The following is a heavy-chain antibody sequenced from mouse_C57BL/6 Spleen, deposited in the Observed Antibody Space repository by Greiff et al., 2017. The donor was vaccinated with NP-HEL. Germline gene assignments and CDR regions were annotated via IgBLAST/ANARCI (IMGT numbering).Heavy chain of an antibody. Sequence: VKLVESGAELVRPGASVKLSCKASGYTFTDYYINWVKQRPGQGLEWIARIYPGSGNTYYNEKFKGKATLTAEKSSSTAYMQLSSLTSEDSAVYFCARFRGDYAMDYWGQGTSVTVSS. J-gene: IGHJ4*01. CDR3: ARFRGDYAMDY. CDR1: GYTFTDYY. V-gene: IGHV1-76*01. CDR2: IYPGSGNT.